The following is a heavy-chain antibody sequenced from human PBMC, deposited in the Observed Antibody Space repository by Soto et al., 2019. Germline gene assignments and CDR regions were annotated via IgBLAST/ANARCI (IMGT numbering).Heavy chain of an antibody. V-gene: IGHV4-39*01. D-gene: IGHD3-3*01. Sequence: QLQESGPGLVKPPETLSLTCTVSGGSISSRSHYWGWIRQSPGRHLEWIGSPYYRGSTHYNPSLKTRVTISVDTSKNQVSLKVYSVTAADTAVYYCATADGFGVVTPFFEYWGQGILVTVSS. CDR1: GGSISSRSHY. J-gene: IGHJ4*02. CDR3: ATADGFGVVTPFFEY. CDR2: PYYRGST.